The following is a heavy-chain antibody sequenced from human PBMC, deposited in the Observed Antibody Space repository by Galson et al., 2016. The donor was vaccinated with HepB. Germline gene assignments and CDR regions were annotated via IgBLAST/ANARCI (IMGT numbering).Heavy chain of an antibody. CDR3: ARGRPLGYCSGGSCRPNWFDP. CDR1: GGSISTYY. V-gene: IGHV4-59*12. J-gene: IGHJ5*02. CDR2: IEYTGST. D-gene: IGHD2-15*01. Sequence: SETLSLTCTVSGGSISTYYWSWIRQPPGKGLEWIGHIEYTGSTNYNPSLGSRVTISVDTSKSQFSLKLSSVTAADTAVYYCARGRPLGYCSGGSCRPNWFDPWGQGTLVTVSS.